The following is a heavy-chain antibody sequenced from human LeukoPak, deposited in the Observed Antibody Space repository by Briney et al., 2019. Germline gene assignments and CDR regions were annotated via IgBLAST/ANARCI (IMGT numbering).Heavy chain of an antibody. D-gene: IGHD3-10*01. CDR2: IYHSGST. CDR3: ARTRYYYGSGSPPSAFDI. V-gene: IGHV4-34*01. J-gene: IGHJ3*02. Sequence: PSETLSLTCAVYGGSFSGYYWSWIRQPPGKGLEWIGEIYHSGSTNYNPSLKSRVTISVDKSKNQFSLKLSSVTAADTAVYYCARTRYYYGSGSPPSAFDIWGQGTMVTVSS. CDR1: GGSFSGYY.